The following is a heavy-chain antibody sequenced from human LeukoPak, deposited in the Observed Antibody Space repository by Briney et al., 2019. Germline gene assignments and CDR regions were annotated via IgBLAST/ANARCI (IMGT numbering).Heavy chain of an antibody. CDR3: ARDIPTYYDFWSGSTDY. D-gene: IGHD3-3*01. Sequence: GGSLRLSSAASGFTFSSYAMSWVRQAPGKGLEWVAVIWYDGSNKYYADSVKGRFTISRDNSKNTLYLQMNSLRAEDTAVYYCARDIPTYYDFWSGSTDYWGQGTLVTVSS. J-gene: IGHJ4*02. V-gene: IGHV3-33*08. CDR1: GFTFSSYA. CDR2: IWYDGSNK.